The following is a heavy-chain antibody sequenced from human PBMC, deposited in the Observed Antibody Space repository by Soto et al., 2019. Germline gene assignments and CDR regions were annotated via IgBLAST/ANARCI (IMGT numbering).Heavy chain of an antibody. V-gene: IGHV3-66*01. CDR3: ARDHYYDSSGYPQVPFDG. J-gene: IGHJ4*02. CDR2: INRGGSI. CDR1: GFTVSSKY. D-gene: IGHD3-22*01. Sequence: GVLRLSCAASGFTVSSKYRSWVRQARGKGLEWVSLINRGGSISYADSVKGRFTISRDNSKNSLYLQMNSLRDEDTAVYYCARDHYYDSSGYPQVPFDGWGQGTLVTVSS.